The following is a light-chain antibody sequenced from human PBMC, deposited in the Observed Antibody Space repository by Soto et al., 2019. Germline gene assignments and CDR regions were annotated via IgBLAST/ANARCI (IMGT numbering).Light chain of an antibody. CDR3: QQYNSHRT. CDR2: DAS. CDR1: QSISSW. J-gene: IGKJ1*01. V-gene: IGKV1-5*01. Sequence: STLSASVGDRVTITCRASQSISSWLAWYQQKPGKAPKLLIYDASSLESGVPSRFSGSGSGTEFTLTISSLQPDDFATYYCQQYNSHRTFVQGTKVDIK.